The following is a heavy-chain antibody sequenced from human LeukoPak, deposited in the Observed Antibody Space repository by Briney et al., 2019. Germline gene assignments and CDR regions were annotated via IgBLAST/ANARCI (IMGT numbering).Heavy chain of an antibody. V-gene: IGHV3-7*01. CDR1: GFTFSAYW. CDR2: IKPDGSEK. J-gene: IGHJ4*02. CDR3: ARARIDY. Sequence: GGSLRLSCVVSGFTFSAYWMTWVRQAPGKGLEWVANIKPDGSEKYYVDSVRGRFTISRDNTKNSLYLQMNSLRAEDTAVYYCARARIDYWGQGTLVTVSS.